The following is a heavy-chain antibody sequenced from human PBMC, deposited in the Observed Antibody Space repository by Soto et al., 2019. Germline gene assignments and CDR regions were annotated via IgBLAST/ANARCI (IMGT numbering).Heavy chain of an antibody. Sequence: GESLKISCKGSGYSFTSYWISWVRQMPGKGLEWMGRIDPSDSYTNYSPSFQGHVTISADKSISTAYLQWSSLKASDTAMYYCARRDCSSTSCYTDYYYGMDVWGQGTTVTVS. V-gene: IGHV5-10-1*01. CDR3: ARRDCSSTSCYTDYYYGMDV. CDR2: IDPSDSYT. D-gene: IGHD2-2*02. J-gene: IGHJ6*02. CDR1: GYSFTSYW.